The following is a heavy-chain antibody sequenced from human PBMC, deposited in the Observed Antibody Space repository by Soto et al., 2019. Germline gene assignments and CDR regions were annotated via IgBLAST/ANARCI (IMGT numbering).Heavy chain of an antibody. D-gene: IGHD3-10*01. Sequence: PSETLSLTCTVSGGSISSSSYYWGWIHQPPGKGLEWIGSIYYSGSTYYNPSLKSRVTISVDTSKNQFSLKLSSVTAADTAVYYCARLLRGAFNWFDPWGQGTLVTVSS. CDR1: GGSISSSSYY. J-gene: IGHJ5*02. V-gene: IGHV4-39*01. CDR3: ARLLRGAFNWFDP. CDR2: IYYSGST.